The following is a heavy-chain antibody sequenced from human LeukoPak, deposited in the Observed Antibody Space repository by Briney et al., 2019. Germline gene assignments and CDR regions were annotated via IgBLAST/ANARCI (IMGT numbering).Heavy chain of an antibody. J-gene: IGHJ3*02. Sequence: SETLSLTCAVSGDSIRSGYYWGLIRPPPRKGLELIYSNYHSWNNYYNPSLKSLVTIEVDSSKNQFSLELTSVTAADTAVECCSRARVGHAFDIWGQGTMVTVSS. V-gene: IGHV4-38-2*01. CDR2: NYHSWNN. CDR3: SRARVGHAFDI. CDR1: GDSIRSGYY.